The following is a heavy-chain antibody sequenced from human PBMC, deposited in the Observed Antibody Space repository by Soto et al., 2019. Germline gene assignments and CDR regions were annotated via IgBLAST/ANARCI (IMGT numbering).Heavy chain of an antibody. V-gene: IGHV3-30-3*01. CDR1: GFTFSSYA. Sequence: QVQLVESGGGVVQPGRSLRLSCAASGFTFSSYAMHWVRQAPGKGLEWVVVISYDGSNKYYADSVKGRFTISRDNSKNTLYLQMNSLRAEDTAVYYCARGYYYGSGSYSDYWGQGTLVTVSS. CDR3: ARGYYYGSGSYSDY. D-gene: IGHD3-10*01. CDR2: ISYDGSNK. J-gene: IGHJ4*02.